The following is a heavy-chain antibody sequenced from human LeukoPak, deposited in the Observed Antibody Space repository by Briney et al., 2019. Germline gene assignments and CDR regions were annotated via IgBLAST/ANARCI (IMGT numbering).Heavy chain of an antibody. CDR2: IYYSGTT. J-gene: IGHJ5*02. Sequence: SETLSLTCTVSGGSISSSSYYWGWIRQPPGKGLEWIGSIYYSGTTHYSPSLESRVTISVDTSKNQFSLKLASVTAADTAIYYCAEGAGGFSYYNWFDPWGQGTLVTVSS. V-gene: IGHV4-39*07. CDR3: AEGAGGFSYYNWFDP. D-gene: IGHD5-18*01. CDR1: GGSISSSSYY.